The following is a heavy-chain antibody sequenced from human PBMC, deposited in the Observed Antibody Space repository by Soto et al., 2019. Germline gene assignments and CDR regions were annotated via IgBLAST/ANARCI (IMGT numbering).Heavy chain of an antibody. D-gene: IGHD2-15*01. Sequence: VQLVESGGGLVQPGRSLRLSCAASGFTFDDYAMHWVRQAPGKGLEWVSGISWNSGSIGYADSVKGRFTISRDNAKNSLYLQMNSLRAEDTALYYCASGGCSGGSCYSQYYFDYWGQGTLVTVSS. J-gene: IGHJ4*02. V-gene: IGHV3-9*01. CDR1: GFTFDDYA. CDR2: ISWNSGSI. CDR3: ASGGCSGGSCYSQYYFDY.